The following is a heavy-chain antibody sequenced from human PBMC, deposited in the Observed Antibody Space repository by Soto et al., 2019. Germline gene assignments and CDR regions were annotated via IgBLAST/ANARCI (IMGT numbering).Heavy chain of an antibody. CDR1: GGSFTSNNW. Sequence: KPSETLSLTCAVSGGSFTSNNWWTWVRQPPGQGLEWIGEIYHSGTTNYSPSLKSRVNIAVDMSTNHFSLTLISVTAADTAVYYCAFPATADFDYWGKGILVTVSS. CDR2: IYHSGTT. J-gene: IGHJ4*02. CDR3: AFPATADFDY. V-gene: IGHV4-4*02. D-gene: IGHD6-13*01.